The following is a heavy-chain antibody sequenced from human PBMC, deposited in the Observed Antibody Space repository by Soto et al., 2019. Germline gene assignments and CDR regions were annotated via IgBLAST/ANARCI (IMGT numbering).Heavy chain of an antibody. V-gene: IGHV1-46*03. J-gene: IGHJ4*02. CDR2: INSSGGST. CDR3: VRAGVVGRFDY. D-gene: IGHD2-15*01. Sequence: QVELVQSGAEVKKPGASVKVSCKASGYIFINHYMHWVRQAPGQGLEWMGIINSSGGSTTYAQKFQGRVAMTRDTSTSTVYMELSSLRSEDTAVYYCVRAGVVGRFDYWGQGTLVTVSS. CDR1: GYIFINHY.